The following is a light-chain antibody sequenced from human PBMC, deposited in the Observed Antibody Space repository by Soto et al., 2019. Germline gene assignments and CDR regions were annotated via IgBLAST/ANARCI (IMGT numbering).Light chain of an antibody. CDR1: QNFGSN. CDR2: GTY. CDR3: QQYNDWPPYT. J-gene: IGKJ2*01. V-gene: IGKV3-15*01. Sequence: EILMTQSPATLSVSPGEKATLSCRASQNFGSNLAWYQQRPGQAPRLLIYGTYTRVTGIPARFSGSRSGPDFTLTISSLQSEDFAFYYCQQYNDWPPYTFGQGTKVENK.